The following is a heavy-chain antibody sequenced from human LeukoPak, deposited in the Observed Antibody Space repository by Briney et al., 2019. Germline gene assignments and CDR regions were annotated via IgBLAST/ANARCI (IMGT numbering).Heavy chain of an antibody. CDR2: ISYDGSNK. Sequence: GGSLRLSCAASGFTFSSYAMLWVRQAPGKGLEWVAVISYDGSNKYYADSVKGRFTISRDNSKNTLYLQMNGLRAEDTAVYYCARDLKLEWFGELLFSYYYGMDVWGQGTTVTVSS. J-gene: IGHJ6*02. V-gene: IGHV3-30-3*01. CDR3: ARDLKLEWFGELLFSYYYGMDV. CDR1: GFTFSSYA. D-gene: IGHD3-10*01.